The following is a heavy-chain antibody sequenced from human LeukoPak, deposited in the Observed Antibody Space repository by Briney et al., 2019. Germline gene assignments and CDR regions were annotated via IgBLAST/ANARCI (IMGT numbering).Heavy chain of an antibody. CDR1: GYTFTTYW. CDR2: IYPGDSDT. Sequence: GESLKISCEAFGYTFTTYWIARVRQMPGKGLEWLGIIYPGDSDTRYSPSFQGQVTISADKSTKTAYLQWSSLKASDTGIYYCARHLDWLSINFYYGMDVWGQGTTVTVSS. J-gene: IGHJ6*02. V-gene: IGHV5-51*01. D-gene: IGHD3/OR15-3a*01. CDR3: ARHLDWLSINFYYGMDV.